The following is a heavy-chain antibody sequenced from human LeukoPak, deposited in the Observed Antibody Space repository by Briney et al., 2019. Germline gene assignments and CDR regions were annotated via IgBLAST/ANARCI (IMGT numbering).Heavy chain of an antibody. CDR1: GFSFSSYD. Sequence: GGSLRLSCAASGFSFSSYDMHWVRQAPGKGLEWVAFIRYDGYNQNYADSMKGRFTISRDNSKNTLYLHMNSLRAEDTAVYYCASKDPYDSRAYLLDYWGQGTLVTVSS. J-gene: IGHJ4*02. CDR3: ASKDPYDSRAYLLDY. CDR2: IRYDGYNQ. V-gene: IGHV3-30*02. D-gene: IGHD3-22*01.